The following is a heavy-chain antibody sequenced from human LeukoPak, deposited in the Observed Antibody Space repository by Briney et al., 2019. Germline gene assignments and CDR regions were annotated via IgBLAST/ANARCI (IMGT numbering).Heavy chain of an antibody. CDR1: GYTFTGYY. CDR2: INPNSGGT. J-gene: IGHJ3*02. D-gene: IGHD1-26*01. V-gene: IGHV1-2*02. CDR3: AIVMDSGSTAWMALDI. Sequence: ASVKVSCKASGYTFTGYYMHWVRQAPGQGLEWMGWINPNSGGTNYAQKFQGRVTMTRDTSISTAYMELSRLRSDDTAVYYGAIVMDSGSTAWMALDIWGQGTMVTVSS.